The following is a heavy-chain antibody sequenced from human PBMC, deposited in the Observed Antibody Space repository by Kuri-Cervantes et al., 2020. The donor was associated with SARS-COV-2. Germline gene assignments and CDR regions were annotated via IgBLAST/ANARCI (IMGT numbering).Heavy chain of an antibody. CDR1: GDSVSSNSAA. J-gene: IGHJ5*02. CDR3: AREDISSNPTNWFDP. CDR2: AYYRSKWYN. Sequence: SQTLSLTCAISGDSVSSNSAAWNWIRQSPSRGLEWLGRAYYRSKWYNDYAVSVKSRITINPDTSKNQFSLQLNSVTPEDTAVYYCAREDISSNPTNWFDPWGQGTLVTVSS. D-gene: IGHD6-13*01. V-gene: IGHV6-1*01.